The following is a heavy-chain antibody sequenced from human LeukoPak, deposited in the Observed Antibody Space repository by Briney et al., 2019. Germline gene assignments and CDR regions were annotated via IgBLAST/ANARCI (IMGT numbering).Heavy chain of an antibody. CDR2: ISGSGGST. J-gene: IGHJ4*02. CDR1: GFTFSSYA. V-gene: IGHV3-23*01. D-gene: IGHD3-22*01. CDR3: AKDRYYYDSSGYYSNLDY. Sequence: VGSLRLSCAASGFTFSSYAMSWVRQAPGKGLEWVSAISGSGGSTYYADSVKGRFTISRDNSKNTLYLQMNSLRAEDTAVYYCAKDRYYYDSSGYYSNLDYWGQGTLVTVSS.